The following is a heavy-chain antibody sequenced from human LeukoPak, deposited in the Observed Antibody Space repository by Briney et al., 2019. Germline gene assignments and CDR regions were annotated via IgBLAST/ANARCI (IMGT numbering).Heavy chain of an antibody. CDR2: IFYSGST. CDR3: ASLKRGWQLLIED. D-gene: IGHD1-26*01. V-gene: IGHV4-39*01. Sequence: SETLSLTCTVSAGSISSDSYYWGWIRQPPGKGLEWMGNIFYSGSTYYNPSLKSRVTISVDTSKKQFSLNLSSVTAADTAVYYCASLKRGWQLLIEDWGQGPLVTVSS. J-gene: IGHJ4*02. CDR1: AGSISSDSYY.